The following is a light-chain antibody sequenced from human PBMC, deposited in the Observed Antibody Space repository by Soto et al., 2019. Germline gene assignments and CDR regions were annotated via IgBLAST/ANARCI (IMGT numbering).Light chain of an antibody. CDR1: QTVTNIF. V-gene: IGKV3-20*01. CDR3: HQSESSWT. CDR2: DTS. J-gene: IGKJ1*01. Sequence: EIVLTQSPGTLSVSPGEKVTLSCRASQTVTNIFLAWYQQKPGQAPRLLIYDTSIRATGIPDRFSGSGSGTDFSLTIGGLEPEDFAVYYCHQSESSWTFGQGTKVEIK.